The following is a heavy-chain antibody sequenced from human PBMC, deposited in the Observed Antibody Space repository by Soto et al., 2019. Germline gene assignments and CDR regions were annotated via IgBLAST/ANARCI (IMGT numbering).Heavy chain of an antibody. V-gene: IGHV1-8*01. CDR1: GYTFTSYD. D-gene: IGHD2-2*01. Sequence: QVQLVQSGAEVKKPGASVKVSCKASGYTFTSYDINWVRQATGQGLEWMGWINPNSGNTGYAQKFQGRVTMTRNTSISTAYMELSSLRSEDTAVYYCAREGGFRYRLYYYYYYMDVWGKGTTVTVSS. CDR2: INPNSGNT. J-gene: IGHJ6*03. CDR3: AREGGFRYRLYYYYYYMDV.